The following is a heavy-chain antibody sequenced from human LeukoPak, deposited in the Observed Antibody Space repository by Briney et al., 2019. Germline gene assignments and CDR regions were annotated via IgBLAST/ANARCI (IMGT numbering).Heavy chain of an antibody. J-gene: IGHJ5*02. CDR1: GRSISSSSYY. Sequence: SETLSLTCTVSGRSISSSSYYWAWIRQPPGKGPEWIGSIFYSGSTYYNPSLKSRVTMSVDTSKNQFSLKLSSVTAADTAVYYCAIQGPSLGYWSSTTCYTLFDPWGQGTLVTVSS. V-gene: IGHV4-39*01. D-gene: IGHD2-2*02. CDR2: IFYSGST. CDR3: AIQGPSLGYWSSTTCYTLFDP.